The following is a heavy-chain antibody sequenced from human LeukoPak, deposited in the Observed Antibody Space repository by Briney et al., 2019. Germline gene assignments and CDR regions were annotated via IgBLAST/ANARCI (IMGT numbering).Heavy chain of an antibody. D-gene: IGHD3-22*01. Sequence: GGSLRLSCAASGFTFSSYGMHWVRQAPGKGLEWVAFIRCDGSNKYYADSVKGRFTISRDNSKNTLYLQMNSLRAEDTAVYYCATIAVGGYYAYDYWGQGTLVTVSS. J-gene: IGHJ4*02. CDR3: ATIAVGGYYAYDY. V-gene: IGHV3-30*02. CDR2: IRCDGSNK. CDR1: GFTFSSYG.